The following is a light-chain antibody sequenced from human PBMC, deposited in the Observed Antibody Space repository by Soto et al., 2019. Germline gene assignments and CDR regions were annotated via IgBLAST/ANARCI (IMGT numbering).Light chain of an antibody. CDR1: SSNIGSNT. J-gene: IGLJ1*01. V-gene: IGLV1-44*01. CDR3: QVWDSSSDHPYYV. CDR2: SNN. Sequence: QSVLTQPPSASGTPGQRVTISCSGSSSNIGSNTVNWYQQLPGTAPKLLIYSNNQRPSGVPDRFSGSKSGTSASLAISGLQSEDEADYYCQVWDSSSDHPYYVFGTGTKVTVL.